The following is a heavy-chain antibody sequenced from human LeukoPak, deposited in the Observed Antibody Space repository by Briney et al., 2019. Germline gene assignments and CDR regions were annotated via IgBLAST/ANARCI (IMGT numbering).Heavy chain of an antibody. CDR1: GGSISSSSYY. CDR2: IYYSGST. J-gene: IGHJ4*02. D-gene: IGHD4-23*01. Sequence: SETLSLTCTVSGGSISSSSYYWGWIRQPPGKGLEWIGSIYYSGSTYYNPSLKSRVTISVDTSKNQFSLKLSSVTAADTAVHYCARQEDYGGILDYWGQGTLVTVSS. CDR3: ARQEDYGGILDY. V-gene: IGHV4-39*01.